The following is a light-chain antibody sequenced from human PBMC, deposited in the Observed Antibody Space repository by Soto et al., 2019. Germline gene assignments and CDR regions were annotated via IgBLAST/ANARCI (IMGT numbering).Light chain of an antibody. J-gene: IGLJ3*02. CDR1: SNDVGGYNS. V-gene: IGLV2-11*01. CDR2: DVN. Sequence: QSVLTQPRSVSGSPGQSVTISCTGTSNDVGGYNSVSWYQQHPGKAPKLFIYDVNKRPSGVPDRFSGSKSGNTASLTISGLQAEDEADYYCCSYAGTYTLWVFGGGTKVTVL. CDR3: CSYAGTYTLWV.